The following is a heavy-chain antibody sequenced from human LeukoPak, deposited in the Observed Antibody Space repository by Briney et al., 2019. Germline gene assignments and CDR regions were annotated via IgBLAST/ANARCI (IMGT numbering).Heavy chain of an antibody. CDR2: ISGSGGSS. CDR1: GFTFSSYA. CDR3: TKHRGGWIDAFDI. Sequence: PGGSLRLSCAASGFTFSSYAMTWVRQAPGKGLEWVSGISGSGGSSYSADSVKGRFTISRDNSKKTLYMQMNSLRAEDTAVCYCTKHRGGWIDAFDIWGQGTMVTVSS. D-gene: IGHD5-12*01. J-gene: IGHJ3*02. V-gene: IGHV3-23*01.